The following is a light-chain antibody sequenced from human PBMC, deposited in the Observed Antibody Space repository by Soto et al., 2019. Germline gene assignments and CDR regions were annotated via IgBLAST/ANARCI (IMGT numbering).Light chain of an antibody. CDR1: SSNIGVHP. CDR2: NTT. CDR3: ASWDDSLSGVV. Sequence: QSVVTQPPSASGTPGQGVSISCSGSSSNIGVHPVNWYQQVPGTAPKLLIYNTTQRPSGVPDRFSGSKSGTSASLAISGLHSEDEADYHCASWDDSLSGVVFGGGTKVTVL. J-gene: IGLJ2*01. V-gene: IGLV1-44*01.